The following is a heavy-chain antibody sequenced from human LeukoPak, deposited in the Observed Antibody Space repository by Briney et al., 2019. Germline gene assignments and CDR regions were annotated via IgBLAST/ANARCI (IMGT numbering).Heavy chain of an antibody. Sequence: PGGSLRLSCAASGFTLSSYAMSWVRQAPGKGLEWVSAISGSGGSTYYADSVKGRFTISRDNSKNTLYLQMNSLRAEDTAVYYCAKDQLRYYYDSSGYFDYWAQGTLVTVSS. CDR1: GFTLSSYA. J-gene: IGHJ4*02. V-gene: IGHV3-23*01. D-gene: IGHD3-22*01. CDR2: ISGSGGST. CDR3: AKDQLRYYYDSSGYFDY.